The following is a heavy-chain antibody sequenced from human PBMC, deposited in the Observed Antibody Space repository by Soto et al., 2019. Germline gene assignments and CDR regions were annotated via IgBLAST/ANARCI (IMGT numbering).Heavy chain of an antibody. Sequence: QITLKESGPTLVKPTQTLTLTCTFSGFSLSTGVGMGWIRQPPGKALECLALIYWDDDKRYSSSLKSRLTITXDXYKNQVVLIMTNMDPVDTATYYCAHKSYYGSGSFDYWGQGILVTVAS. CDR3: AHKSYYGSGSFDY. CDR1: GFSLSTGVG. J-gene: IGHJ4*02. D-gene: IGHD3-10*01. V-gene: IGHV2-5*02. CDR2: IYWDDDK.